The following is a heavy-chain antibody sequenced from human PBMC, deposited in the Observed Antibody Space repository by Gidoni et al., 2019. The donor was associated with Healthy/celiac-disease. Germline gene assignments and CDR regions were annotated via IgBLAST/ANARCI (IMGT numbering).Heavy chain of an antibody. CDR1: GFTVSSNY. D-gene: IGHD3-16*01. J-gene: IGHJ3*02. Sequence: EVQLVESGGGLVQPGGSLRLSCAASGFTVSSNYMSWVRQAPGKGLEWVSVIYSGGSTYYADSVKGRFTISRDNSKNTLYLQMNSLRAEDTAVYYCARELWGSITQDAFDIWGQGTMVTVSS. V-gene: IGHV3-66*02. CDR3: ARELWGSITQDAFDI. CDR2: IYSGGST.